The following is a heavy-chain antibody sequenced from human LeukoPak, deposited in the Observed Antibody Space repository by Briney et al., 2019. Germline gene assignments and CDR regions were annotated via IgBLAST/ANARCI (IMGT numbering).Heavy chain of an antibody. D-gene: IGHD6-19*01. CDR3: ARKSGSIAVAGSFDY. CDR2: IYYSGST. CDR1: GGSISSYY. Sequence: SETLSLTCTVSGGSISSYYWSWIRQPLGKGLEWIGYIYYSGSTNYNPSLKSRVTISVDTSKNQFSLKLSPVTAADTAVYYCARKSGSIAVAGSFDYWGQGTLVTVSS. J-gene: IGHJ4*02. V-gene: IGHV4-59*01.